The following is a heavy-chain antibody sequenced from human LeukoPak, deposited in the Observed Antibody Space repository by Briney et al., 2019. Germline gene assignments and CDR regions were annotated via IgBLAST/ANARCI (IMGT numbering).Heavy chain of an antibody. CDR2: ISGSGGST. D-gene: IGHD6-13*01. J-gene: IGHJ4*02. Sequence: SGGSLRLSCAASGFTFSSYAMSWVRQAPGKGLEWVSAISGSGGSTYYADSVKGRFTISRDNSKNTLYLQMNSLRAEDTAVYYCAKVHGSSWYISGEYYFDYWGQGTLVTVSS. CDR1: GFTFSSYA. CDR3: AKVHGSSWYISGEYYFDY. V-gene: IGHV3-23*01.